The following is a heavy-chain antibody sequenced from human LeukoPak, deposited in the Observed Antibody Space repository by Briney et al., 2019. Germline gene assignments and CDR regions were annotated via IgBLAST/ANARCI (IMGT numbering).Heavy chain of an antibody. CDR3: ARDKGPYWYFDL. V-gene: IGHV4-59*01. CDR1: GGSISSYY. J-gene: IGHJ2*01. CDR2: IYNSGST. Sequence: SETLSLTCTVSGGSISSYYWNWIRQPPGKGVEWIGNIYNSGSTDYNPSLKSRVTDYNPSLKSRVTISVDTSKKQISLKLSSVTAADTAVYYCARDKGPYWYFDLWGRGTLVTVSS.